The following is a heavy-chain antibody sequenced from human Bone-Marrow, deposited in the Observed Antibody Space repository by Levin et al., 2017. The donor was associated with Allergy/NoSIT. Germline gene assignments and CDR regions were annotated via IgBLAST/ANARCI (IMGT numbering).Heavy chain of an antibody. V-gene: IGHV1-2*02. CDR2: INPNSGGT. CDR1: GYTFTGYY. Sequence: GGSLRLSCKASGYTFTGYYMHWVRQAPGQGLEWMGWINPNSGGTNYAQKFQGRVTMTRDTSINTAYIELSRLRSDDTAVYYCARGGPGGDYFDYWGQGTLVTVSS. CDR3: ARGGPGGDYFDY. J-gene: IGHJ4*02. D-gene: IGHD3-10*01.